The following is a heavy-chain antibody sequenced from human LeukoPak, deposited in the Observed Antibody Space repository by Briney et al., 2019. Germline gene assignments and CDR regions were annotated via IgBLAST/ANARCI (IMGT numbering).Heavy chain of an antibody. J-gene: IGHJ3*02. CDR1: GFTFSSYA. CDR3: ARGGDFYDSSGYYDDAFDI. D-gene: IGHD3-22*01. V-gene: IGHV3-30-3*01. CDR2: ISYAGSNK. Sequence: HSGGSLRLSCAPSGFTFSSYAMHWVRQAPGKGLEWVAVISYAGSNKFYADSVRGRVTISRDNSKNTLYLQMNNLKTEDTAVYYCARGGDFYDSSGYYDDAFDIWGQGTMVTVSS.